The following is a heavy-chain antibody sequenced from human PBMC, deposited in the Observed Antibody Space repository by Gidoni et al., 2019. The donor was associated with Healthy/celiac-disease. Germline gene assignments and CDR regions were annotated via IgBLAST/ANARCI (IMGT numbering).Heavy chain of an antibody. Sequence: LLVEPGGGLVKPGGSLRLSCAAPGFTFSDYYMSWIRQAPGKGLGWVSYISSSSSYTNDANCVEGRFRMSRDNAKNSLYVKMNSLRAEDTAVYYCASGYSGYDFVRFDYWGQGTLVTVSS. D-gene: IGHD5-12*01. CDR1: GFTFSDYY. CDR2: ISSSSSYT. J-gene: IGHJ4*02. V-gene: IGHV3-11*05. CDR3: ASGYSGYDFVRFDY.